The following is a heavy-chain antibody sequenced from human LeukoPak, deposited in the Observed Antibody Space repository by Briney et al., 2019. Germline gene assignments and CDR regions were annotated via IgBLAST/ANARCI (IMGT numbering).Heavy chain of an antibody. CDR1: GSTFTSYG. J-gene: IGHJ5*02. V-gene: IGHV1-18*01. D-gene: IGHD1-26*01. CDR3: ARHRIVGTTRDINWFDP. Sequence: ASVKVSCKASGSTFTSYGLSWVRQAPGQGLEWMGWISADNGNRNYAQNFQGRVTMATDTSTSTAYMELRSLRSDDTAVYYCARHRIVGTTRDINWFDPWGQGTLVTVSS. CDR2: ISADNGNR.